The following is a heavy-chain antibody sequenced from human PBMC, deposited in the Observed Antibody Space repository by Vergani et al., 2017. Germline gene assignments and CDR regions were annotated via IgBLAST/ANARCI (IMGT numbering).Heavy chain of an antibody. CDR3: AEVKLEAACTIQGWIDT. CDR1: GYSFTSYW. V-gene: IGHV5-51*03. CDR2: IYPGDSDT. Sequence: EVQLVQSGAEVKKPGESLKISCKGSGYSFTSYWIGWVRQMPGKGLEWTGIIYPGDSDTRYSPSFQGQVTISADKSISTAYLHWSSLKASDTAMYYCAEVKLEAACTIQGWIDTWGQGTLVTVSS. D-gene: IGHD3-9*01. J-gene: IGHJ5*02.